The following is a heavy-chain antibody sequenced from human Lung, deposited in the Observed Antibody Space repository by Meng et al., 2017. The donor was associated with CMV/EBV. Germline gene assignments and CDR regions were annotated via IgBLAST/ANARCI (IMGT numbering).Heavy chain of an antibody. Sequence: QVEAQGSGPGLVEPPGPLSLPWRFPGGSLRSRNWWSWVRQPPGKGLEWIGEIYHSGSTNYNPSLKSRVTISVDESKNQFSLRLSSVTAADTAVYYCARVGAYCGGDCYHPRWGQGTLVTVSS. J-gene: IGHJ4*02. CDR1: GGSLRSRNW. CDR3: ARVGAYCGGDCYHPR. D-gene: IGHD2-21*02. CDR2: IYHSGST. V-gene: IGHV4-4*03.